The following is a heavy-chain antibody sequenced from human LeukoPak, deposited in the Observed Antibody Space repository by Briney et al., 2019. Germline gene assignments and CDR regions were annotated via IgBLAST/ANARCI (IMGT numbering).Heavy chain of an antibody. CDR1: GYSFSNYR. CDR2: IYPGDSDT. D-gene: IGHD3-22*01. V-gene: IGHV5-51*01. Sequence: GESLKISCEGSGYSFSNYRLGWVRQLPGKGLGWMGNIYPGDSDTRYSPSFQGQVTISADKSISTAYLQWSSLKASDAAMYYCARVDYYDISGYFDYWGQGTQVTVSS. J-gene: IGHJ4*02. CDR3: ARVDYYDISGYFDY.